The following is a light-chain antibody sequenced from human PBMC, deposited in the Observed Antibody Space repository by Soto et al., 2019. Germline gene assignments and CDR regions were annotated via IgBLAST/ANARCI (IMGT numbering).Light chain of an antibody. V-gene: IGKV3-15*01. CDR3: QQYNVWPLT. CDR2: VAS. Sequence: EIVMTQSPVTLSVSPGDRATLSCSASQSVNSNLAWYQQKPGQTPKLLIYVASTRATGIPARFSGSGSGTEFTLTISSLQSEDFEVYYCQQYNVWPLTFGGGTKVEFK. CDR1: QSVNSN. J-gene: IGKJ4*01.